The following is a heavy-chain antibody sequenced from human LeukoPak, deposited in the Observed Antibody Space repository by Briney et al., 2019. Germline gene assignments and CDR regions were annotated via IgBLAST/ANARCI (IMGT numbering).Heavy chain of an antibody. J-gene: IGHJ4*02. V-gene: IGHV3-11*06. CDR1: GFTFSDYY. CDR2: ISSSSSYT. CDR3: ARHMITFGGVIVFGLDY. D-gene: IGHD3-16*02. Sequence: AGGSLRLSCAASGFTFSDYYMSWIRQAPGKGLEWVSYISSSSSYTNYADSVKGRFTISRDNAKNSLYLQMNSLRAEDTAVYYCARHMITFGGVIVFGLDYWGQGTLVTVSS.